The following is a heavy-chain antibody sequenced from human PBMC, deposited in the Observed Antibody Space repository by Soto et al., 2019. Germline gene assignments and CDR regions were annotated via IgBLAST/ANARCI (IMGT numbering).Heavy chain of an antibody. D-gene: IGHD3-16*01. CDR2: IDPSDSYT. Sequence: PGESLKISCKGSGYSFTSYWISWVRQMPGKGLEWMGRIDPSDSYTNYSPSFQGYVTISADKSISTAYLQWSSLKASDTAMYYCARHPEGNPSLDYYYYGMDVWGQGTKVTVSS. CDR3: ARHPEGNPSLDYYYYGMDV. V-gene: IGHV5-10-1*01. CDR1: GYSFTSYW. J-gene: IGHJ6*02.